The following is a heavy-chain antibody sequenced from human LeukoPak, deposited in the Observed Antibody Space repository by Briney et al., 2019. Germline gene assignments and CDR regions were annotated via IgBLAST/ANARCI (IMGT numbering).Heavy chain of an antibody. Sequence: SETLSLTCAASGGSFSGYSWNWIRQPPGKGLEWIGEINQSGSTKYNPSLKSRVTMSIDTSKSQFSLRLNSMTAADTALYYCARCDSGGWFFDSWGQGALVTVSS. D-gene: IGHD6-19*01. V-gene: IGHV4-34*01. CDR2: INQSGST. CDR3: ARCDSGGWFFDS. J-gene: IGHJ5*01. CDR1: GGSFSGYS.